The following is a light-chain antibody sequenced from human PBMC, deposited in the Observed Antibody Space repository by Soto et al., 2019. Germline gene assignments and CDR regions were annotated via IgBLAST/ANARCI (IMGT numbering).Light chain of an antibody. J-gene: IGKJ2*01. CDR1: ETISSNY. Sequence: DIHMTQSPPSLSASVGDRVSITCRASETISSNYLNWYQQKPGKAPKLLVYASSILQGGVPSRFTGTGSGTDFTLTISSLQPEDFAIYYCQQSFATSYTFGHGTKLEI. CDR3: QQSFATSYT. CDR2: ASS. V-gene: IGKV1-39*01.